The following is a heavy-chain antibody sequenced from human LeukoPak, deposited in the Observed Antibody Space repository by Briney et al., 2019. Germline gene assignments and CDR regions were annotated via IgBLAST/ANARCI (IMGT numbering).Heavy chain of an antibody. D-gene: IGHD1-26*01. CDR1: GGSISSYF. J-gene: IGHJ3*02. V-gene: IGHV4-59*01. CDR3: ATTKGAIYASDI. Sequence: SETLSLTCTVSGGSISSYFWTWIRQPPGKGLEWIGYIYYSGSTNYNPSLKSRVTISIDTSKNQFSLKLSSVTAADTAVYYCATTKGAIYASDIWGQGTMVTVSS. CDR2: IYYSGST.